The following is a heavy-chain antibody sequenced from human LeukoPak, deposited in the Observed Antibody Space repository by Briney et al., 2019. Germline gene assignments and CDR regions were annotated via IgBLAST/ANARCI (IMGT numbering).Heavy chain of an antibody. Sequence: GGSLRLSCAASGFTFSSYWMSWVRQAPGKGLEWVANIKQDGSEKYYVDSVKGRFTISRDNAKNSLYLQMNSLRAEDTAVYYCAREGYCYDSNGAFDIWGQGTMVTVSS. CDR1: GFTFSSYW. CDR3: AREGYCYDSNGAFDI. V-gene: IGHV3-7*03. J-gene: IGHJ3*02. D-gene: IGHD3-22*01. CDR2: IKQDGSEK.